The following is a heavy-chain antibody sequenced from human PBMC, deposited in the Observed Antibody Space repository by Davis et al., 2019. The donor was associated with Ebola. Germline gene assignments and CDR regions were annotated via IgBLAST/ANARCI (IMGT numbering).Heavy chain of an antibody. J-gene: IGHJ3*02. CDR1: GDSVPTSSAA. D-gene: IGHD1-26*01. Sequence: PSETLSLTCAISGDSVPTSSAAWNWIRQSPSRGLEWLGRTYYSSKWNNDYAVFVKSRITIDQDTSKNQFSLQLNSVTPEDTAVYYCARFKWDLRALDIWGQGTMVTVSS. CDR3: ARFKWDLRALDI. CDR2: TYYSSKWNN. V-gene: IGHV6-1*01.